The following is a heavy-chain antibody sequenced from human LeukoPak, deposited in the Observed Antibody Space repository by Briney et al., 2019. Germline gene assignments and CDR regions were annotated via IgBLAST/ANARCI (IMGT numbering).Heavy chain of an antibody. V-gene: IGHV1-8*01. CDR2: MNPNSGNT. D-gene: IGHD3-22*01. J-gene: IGHJ5*02. CDR1: GYTFTSYD. CDR3: ARSPDEGSGYYYNWFDP. Sequence: ASVKVSCKASGYTFTSYDIDWVRQATGQGLEWMGWMNPNSGNTGYAQKFQGRVTMTRNTSISTAYMELSSLRSEDTAGYYCARSPDEGSGYYYNWFDPWGQGTLVTVSS.